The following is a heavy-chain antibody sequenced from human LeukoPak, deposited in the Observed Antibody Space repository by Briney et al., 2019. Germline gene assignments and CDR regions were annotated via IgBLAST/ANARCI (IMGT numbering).Heavy chain of an antibody. D-gene: IGHD7-27*01. V-gene: IGHV3-11*04. CDR2: ISNSGNTI. J-gene: IGHJ4*02. Sequence: GGSLRLSCAASGFTFSDSYMTWIRQAPGKGLEWVSYISNSGNTIYYADSVKGRFTISRDNAMSSLYLQMNSLRAEDTAVYCRRGHWGLDYWGQGTLVTVSS. CDR1: GFTFSDSY. CDR3: RGHWGLDY.